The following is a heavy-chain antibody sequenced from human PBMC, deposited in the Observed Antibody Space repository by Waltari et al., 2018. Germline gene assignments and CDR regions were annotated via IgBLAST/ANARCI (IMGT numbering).Heavy chain of an antibody. CDR3: ARDQGGSYYYYYGMDV. J-gene: IGHJ6*02. D-gene: IGHD1-26*01. CDR1: GFTFSSYW. V-gene: IGHV3-7*01. CDR2: IKQDGSEK. Sequence: EVQLVESGGGLVQPGGSLRLSCAASGFTFSSYWMSWVRQAPGKGLEWVANIKQDGSEKYYVDSVKGRFTISRDNAKNSLYLQMNSLRAEDTAVYYCARDQGGSYYYYYGMDVWGQGTTVTVSS.